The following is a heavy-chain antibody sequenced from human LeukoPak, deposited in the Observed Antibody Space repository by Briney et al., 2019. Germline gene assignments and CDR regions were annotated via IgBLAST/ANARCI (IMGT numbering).Heavy chain of an antibody. J-gene: IGHJ6*03. Sequence: GASVKVSCKASGYTFISYGSSGVRQATGQGLDWMGWMNPNSGNTGYAQKFQGRVTITRNTSISTAYMAPSSLRSQDTAVYYCARGENKPSNSYTDVRGKGTTVTVSS. CDR3: ARGENKPSNSYTDV. CDR1: GYTFISYG. V-gene: IGHV1-8*03. CDR2: MNPNSGNT.